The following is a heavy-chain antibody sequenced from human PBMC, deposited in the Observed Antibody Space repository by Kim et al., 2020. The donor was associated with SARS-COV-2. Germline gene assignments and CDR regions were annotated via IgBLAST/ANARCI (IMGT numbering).Heavy chain of an antibody. J-gene: IGHJ4*02. D-gene: IGHD2-21*01. CDR1: GFTFNSYA. CDR3: GKTLWFDY. V-gene: IGHV3-23*01. Sequence: GGSLRLSCAASGFTFNSYAMSWVRQAPGKGLEWVSSISFNGGSRYYADSVKGRFTISRDNSKNTLYLQMNSLRAEDTAIYYCGKTLWFDYWGQGTLVTVSS. CDR2: ISFNGGSR.